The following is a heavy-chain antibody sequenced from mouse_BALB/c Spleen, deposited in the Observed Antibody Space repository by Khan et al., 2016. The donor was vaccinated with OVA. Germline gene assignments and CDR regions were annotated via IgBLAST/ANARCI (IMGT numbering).Heavy chain of an antibody. J-gene: IGHJ2*01. CDR3: ARTARIKY. Sequence: EVQLQESGPGLVKPSQSLSLTCTVTGYSITSGYGRNWIRQFPGNKLEWIGYISYRGSTNYNPPLKRRTSITRYTSKNQFFRQLKSVRTEDTATYYCARTARIKYWGQGTTLTVSS. D-gene: IGHD1-2*01. V-gene: IGHV3-2*02. CDR1: GYSITSGYG. CDR2: ISYRGST.